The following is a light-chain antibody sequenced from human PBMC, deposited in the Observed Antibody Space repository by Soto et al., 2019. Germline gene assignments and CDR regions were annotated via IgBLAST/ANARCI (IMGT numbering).Light chain of an antibody. V-gene: IGKV3-15*01. CDR1: ENIYTN. J-gene: IGKJ5*01. CDR2: GAS. Sequence: EIVVTHTXAXXXXXPGXXXXLXCMASENIYTNLAWYQQKPGQAPRLLFYGASTRATGLPARFSGTGSGTEFTLTINSLQAEDSAVYYCQQYYNWPRTFGQGTRLEIK. CDR3: QQYYNWPRT.